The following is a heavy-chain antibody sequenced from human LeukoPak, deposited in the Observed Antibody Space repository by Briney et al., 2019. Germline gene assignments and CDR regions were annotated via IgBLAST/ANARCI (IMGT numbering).Heavy chain of an antibody. CDR2: IYPGDSDT. CDR1: GYSFTSYW. Sequence: GEPLKISCKASGYSFTSYWIGWVRQIPGKGLEWMRIIYPGDSDTRYSPSFQGQVTISADKPISTAYLQWSSLKASDTAMYYCARGPRITIFGVVPANWFDPWGQGTLVTVSS. V-gene: IGHV5-51*04. J-gene: IGHJ5*02. CDR3: ARGPRITIFGVVPANWFDP. D-gene: IGHD3-3*01.